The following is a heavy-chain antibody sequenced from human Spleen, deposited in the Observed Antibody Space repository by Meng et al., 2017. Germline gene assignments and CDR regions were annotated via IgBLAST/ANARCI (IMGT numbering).Heavy chain of an antibody. J-gene: IGHJ4*02. CDR1: GYTFTGFY. D-gene: IGHD2-2*01. Sequence: ASVKVSCKASGYTFTGFYIRWVRQAPGQGLEWMGRINPYSGGTNYAQKFQGRVTMTRDTSISTAYMELSRLRSDDTAVYYCAILVDATERDYWGQGTLVTVSS. V-gene: IGHV1-2*06. CDR2: INPYSGGT. CDR3: AILVDATERDY.